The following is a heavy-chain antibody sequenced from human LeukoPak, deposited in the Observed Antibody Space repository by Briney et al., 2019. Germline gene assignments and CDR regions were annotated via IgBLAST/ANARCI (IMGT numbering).Heavy chain of an antibody. J-gene: IGHJ3*02. CDR1: GGPISGSGYY. V-gene: IGHV4-39*07. Sequence: SETLSLTCTVSGGPISGSGYYWGWIRQPPGMGLEWIGNVYYSGSTYYNPSLKSRVTISVDTSKNQFSLKLSSVTAADTAVYYCARVNEEAFDIWGQGTMVTVSS. CDR3: ARVNEEAFDI. CDR2: VYYSGST.